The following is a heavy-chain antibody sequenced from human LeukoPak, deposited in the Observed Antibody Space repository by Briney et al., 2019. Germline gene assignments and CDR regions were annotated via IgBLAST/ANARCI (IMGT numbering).Heavy chain of an antibody. CDR3: ARHRSYRYYYYMDV. Sequence: PSETLSLTCTVSGYSISSGYFWGWMRQPPGKGLEWIGEINHSGSTNYNPSLKSRVTISVDTSKNQFSLKLSSVTAADTAVYYCARHRSYRYYYYMDVWGKGTTVTISS. J-gene: IGHJ6*03. CDR1: GYSISSGYF. V-gene: IGHV4-38-2*02. D-gene: IGHD1-26*01. CDR2: INHSGST.